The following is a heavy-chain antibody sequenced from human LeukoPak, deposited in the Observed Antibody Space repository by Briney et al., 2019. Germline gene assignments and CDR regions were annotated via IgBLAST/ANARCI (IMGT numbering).Heavy chain of an antibody. J-gene: IGHJ4*02. CDR2: ISYDGSNR. D-gene: IGHD2-21*02. Sequence: PGGSLRLSCAASGFTLSNYGMHWVRQAPGKGLEWVAVISYDGSNRYYADSVKGRFTISRDNSKNTLYLQMNSLKTEDTAVYYCTTDSLFVVTARYYFDYWGQGTLVTVSS. CDR1: GFTLSNYG. CDR3: TTDSLFVVTARYYFDY. V-gene: IGHV3-30*03.